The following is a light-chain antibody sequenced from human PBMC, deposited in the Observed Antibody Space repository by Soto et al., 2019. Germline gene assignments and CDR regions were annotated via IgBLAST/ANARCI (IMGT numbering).Light chain of an antibody. V-gene: IGKV3-11*01. CDR3: QQRSNWRGVT. J-gene: IGKJ5*01. Sequence: EIVLTQSPGTLSLSPGERATLSCRASQSVSSYLALYQQKPGQAPRLLIYDASNRATGIPARFSGSGSGTDFTLTISSLELEDFAVYYCQQRSNWRGVTFGQGTRLEIK. CDR1: QSVSSY. CDR2: DAS.